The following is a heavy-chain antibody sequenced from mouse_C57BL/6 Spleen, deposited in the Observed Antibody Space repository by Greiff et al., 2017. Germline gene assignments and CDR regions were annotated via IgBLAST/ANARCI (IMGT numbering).Heavy chain of an antibody. CDR3: ARYYGSSLRFAY. Sequence: QVQLQQPGAELVKPGASVKMSCKASGYTFTSYWITWVKQRPGQGLEWIGDIYPGSGSTNYNEKFKSKATLTVDTSSGTAYMQLSSLTSEDSAVYYCARYYGSSLRFAYWGQGTLVTVSA. CDR2: IYPGSGST. CDR1: GYTFTSYW. J-gene: IGHJ3*01. V-gene: IGHV1-55*01. D-gene: IGHD1-1*01.